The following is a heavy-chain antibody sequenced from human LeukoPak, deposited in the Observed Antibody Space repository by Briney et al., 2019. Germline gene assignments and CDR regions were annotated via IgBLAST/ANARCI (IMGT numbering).Heavy chain of an antibody. V-gene: IGHV3-48*04. Sequence: GGSLRLSCAASGFTFTSFGMHWVRQAPGKGLEWVSYISSSSSTIYYADSVKGRFTISRDNAKNSLYLQMNSLRAEDTAVYYCARIDADGSGSYFDYFDYWGQGTLVTVSS. CDR3: ARIDADGSGSYFDYFDY. D-gene: IGHD3-10*01. J-gene: IGHJ4*02. CDR2: ISSSSSTI. CDR1: GFTFTSFG.